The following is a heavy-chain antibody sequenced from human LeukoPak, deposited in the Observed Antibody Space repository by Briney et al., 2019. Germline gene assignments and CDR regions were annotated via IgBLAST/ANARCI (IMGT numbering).Heavy chain of an antibody. D-gene: IGHD6-6*01. CDR1: GGSINTYY. J-gene: IGHJ5*02. V-gene: IGHV4-59*08. CDR3: ARLGVRYTTSSWWFDP. CDR2: IYYSGST. Sequence: SETLSLTCTVSGGSINTYYWSWIREPPGKGLEWIGYIYYSGSTNYSPSLKSRVTISVDTSKNQFSLKLSSVTAADTAVYYCARLGVRYTTSSWWFDPWGQGILVTVSS.